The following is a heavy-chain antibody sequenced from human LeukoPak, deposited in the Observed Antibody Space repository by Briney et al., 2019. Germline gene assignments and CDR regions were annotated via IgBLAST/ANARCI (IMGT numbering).Heavy chain of an antibody. D-gene: IGHD2-15*01. J-gene: IGHJ4*02. Sequence: PGGSLRLSCAASGFTFRSYAMSWVRQAPGKGLEWVSGLSGSGGSAYYADSVKGRFTISRDNSKKTLYLQMNSLRAEDTAVYYCAKLFRDIVVVVAATRGYYFDYWGQGTLVTVSS. V-gene: IGHV3-23*01. CDR1: GFTFRSYA. CDR3: AKLFRDIVVVVAATRGYYFDY. CDR2: LSGSGGSA.